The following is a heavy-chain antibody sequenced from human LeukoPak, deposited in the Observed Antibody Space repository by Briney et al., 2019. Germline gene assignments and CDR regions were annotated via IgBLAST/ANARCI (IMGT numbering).Heavy chain of an antibody. CDR1: GFTVSSNY. Sequence: GGSLRLSCAASGFTVSSNYMSWVRQAPGKGLEWVSAISNNGGYTYYADSVQGRFTISRDNSKSTLCLQMNSLRAEDTAVYYCAKQLGYCSDGSCYFPYWGQGTLVTVSS. D-gene: IGHD2-15*01. J-gene: IGHJ4*02. CDR2: ISNNGGYT. CDR3: AKQLGYCSDGSCYFPY. V-gene: IGHV3-23*01.